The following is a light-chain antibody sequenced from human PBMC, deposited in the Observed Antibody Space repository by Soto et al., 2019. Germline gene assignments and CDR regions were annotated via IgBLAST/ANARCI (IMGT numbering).Light chain of an antibody. CDR2: KAS. CDR3: QQYNTQST. CDR1: QSISSW. Sequence: DIQMTQSPSTLSASVGDRVTITCRASQSISSWLAWYQQKPGKAPKPLIYKASNLESGVQSRFSGSGSGTEFTLTIISLQPYDFATYYCQQYNTQSTFGQGTKVEIK. J-gene: IGKJ1*01. V-gene: IGKV1-5*03.